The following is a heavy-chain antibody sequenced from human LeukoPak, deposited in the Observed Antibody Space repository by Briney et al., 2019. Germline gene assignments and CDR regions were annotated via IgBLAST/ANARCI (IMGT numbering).Heavy chain of an antibody. CDR2: MNPNSGNT. J-gene: IGHJ6*02. V-gene: IGHV1-8*01. D-gene: IGHD2-2*02. CDR1: GYTFTSYD. CDR3: ARNQLLYGGFENGMDA. Sequence: ASVKVSCKASGYTFTSYDINWVRQATGQGLEWMGWMNPNSGNTGYAQKFQGRVTMTRNTSISTAYMELSSLRSEDTAVYYCARNQLLYGGFENGMDAWGQGTTVTVSS.